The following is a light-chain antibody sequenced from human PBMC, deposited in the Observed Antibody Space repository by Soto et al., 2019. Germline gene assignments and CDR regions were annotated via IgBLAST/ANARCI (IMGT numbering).Light chain of an antibody. V-gene: IGKV3-15*01. CDR2: GAS. J-gene: IGKJ4*01. Sequence: EIVMTQSPATLSVSPGERATLSCRASQSIANRLAWYQQKPGQAPRLLIYGASTRATGVPARFSGSGSGTEFTLTISSLQSEDFAVYYCQQYNNWLALTFGGGTK. CDR1: QSIANR. CDR3: QQYNNWLALT.